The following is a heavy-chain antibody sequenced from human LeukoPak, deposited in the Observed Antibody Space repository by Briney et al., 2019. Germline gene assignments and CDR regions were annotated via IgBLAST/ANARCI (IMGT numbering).Heavy chain of an antibody. V-gene: IGHV3-48*02. CDR1: GLTFRNYG. Sequence: GRSLRLSGAASGLTFRNYGMHWDCQAPGKGLEWVSHITASGTAMFYADSVKGRFTISRDNAKNSLYLQMNSLRDEDTAVYYCASSGSYRFDYWGQGTLVTVSS. D-gene: IGHD1-26*01. CDR2: ITASGTAM. CDR3: ASSGSYRFDY. J-gene: IGHJ4*02.